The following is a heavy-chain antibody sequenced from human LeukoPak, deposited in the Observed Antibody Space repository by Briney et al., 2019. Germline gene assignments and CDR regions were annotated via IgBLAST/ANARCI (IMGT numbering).Heavy chain of an antibody. CDR2: INPNSGGT. CDR1: GYTFTGYH. CDR3: ARGIWNGRGGYYFDY. V-gene: IGHV1-2*02. Sequence: ASVKVSCKASGYTFTGYHMHWVRQAPGQGLEWMGWINPNSGGTNYAQKFQGRVTMTRDTSISTAYMKLSRLRSDDTAVYYCARGIWNGRGGYYFDYWGQGTLVTVSS. J-gene: IGHJ4*02. D-gene: IGHD1-1*01.